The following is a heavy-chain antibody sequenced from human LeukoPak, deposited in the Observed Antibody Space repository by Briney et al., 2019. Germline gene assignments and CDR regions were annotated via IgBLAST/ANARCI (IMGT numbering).Heavy chain of an antibody. J-gene: IGHJ4*02. CDR3: ARDTYYDSSGFDY. V-gene: IGHV4-34*01. Sequence: RPSETLSLTCAVYGGSFSGYYWSWIRQPPGKGLEWIGEINHSGSTNYNPSLKSRVTISVDTSKNQFSLKLSSVTAADTAVYYCARDTYYDSSGFDYWGQGTLVTVSS. CDR1: GGSFSGYY. CDR2: INHSGST. D-gene: IGHD3-22*01.